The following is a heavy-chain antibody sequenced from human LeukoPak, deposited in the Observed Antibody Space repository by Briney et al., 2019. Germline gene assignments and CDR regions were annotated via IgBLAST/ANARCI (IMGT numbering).Heavy chain of an antibody. CDR2: IYPGDSDT. CDR3: VRHNTGADY. V-gene: IGHV5-51*01. CDR1: AYSFPTHW. J-gene: IGHJ4*02. D-gene: IGHD1-14*01. Sequence: GASLKISCKGSAYSFPTHWIGWVRQMPGKGLEWMGIIYPGDSDTTYSPSFQGQVTISADKSISTAYLRWSSLKASDTAMYYCVRHNTGADYWGQGTLVTVSP.